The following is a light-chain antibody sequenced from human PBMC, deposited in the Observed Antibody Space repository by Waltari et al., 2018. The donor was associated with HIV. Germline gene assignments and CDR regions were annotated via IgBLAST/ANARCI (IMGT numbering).Light chain of an antibody. V-gene: IGLV1-44*01. CDR3: ASWDNNVAGRV. CDR1: SSNIGNNP. J-gene: IGLJ2*01. CDR2: SDH. Sequence: QSVLTQPPSASGSPGQRVTISCSGSSSNIGNNPTNWYQQLPGTAPKLLVYSDHQRPSGVPDRFSGSKSGTSASLAISGRQSEDEGDYYCASWDNNVAGRVFGGRTRLTVL.